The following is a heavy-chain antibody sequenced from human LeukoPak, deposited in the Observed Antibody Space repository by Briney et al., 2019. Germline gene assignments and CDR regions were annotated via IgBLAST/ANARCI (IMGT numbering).Heavy chain of an antibody. CDR1: GYTFTDYY. Sequence: ASVKVSCKASGYTFTDYYLHRVRQASGQGLEWMGWIHPNSGATTYAQKFQGRVSMTRDTSINTVFMELSRLTFDDTAVYYCSREDFWGQGTLVTVSS. J-gene: IGHJ4*02. CDR3: SREDF. CDR2: IHPNSGAT. V-gene: IGHV1-2*02.